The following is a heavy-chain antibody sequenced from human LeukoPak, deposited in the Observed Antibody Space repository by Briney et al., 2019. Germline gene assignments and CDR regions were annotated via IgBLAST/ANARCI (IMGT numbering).Heavy chain of an antibody. CDR1: GFTFSSYA. CDR3: ARGAAMARGYYYYGMDV. D-gene: IGHD3-10*01. Sequence: GGSLRLSCAASGFTFSSYAMHWVRQAPGKGLEYVSAISSNGGSTYYANSVKGRFTISRDNSKNTLYLQMGSLRAEDMAVYYCARGAAMARGYYYYGMDVWGQGTTVTVSS. V-gene: IGHV3-64*01. CDR2: ISSNGGST. J-gene: IGHJ6*02.